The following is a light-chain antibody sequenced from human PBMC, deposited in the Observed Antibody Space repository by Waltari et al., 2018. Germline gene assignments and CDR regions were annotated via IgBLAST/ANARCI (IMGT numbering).Light chain of an antibody. CDR2: DVI. CDR3: SAFTSSSPVV. Sequence: QSALTHPASVSGSPGQSITISCTGTSSDVGAYNDVSWYQHHPGKAPKLMIYDVISRPSGVSNRFSGSKSGNTASLTISGLQAEDEADYYCSAFTSSSPVVFGGGTKLTVL. V-gene: IGLV2-14*03. CDR1: SSDVGAYND. J-gene: IGLJ2*01.